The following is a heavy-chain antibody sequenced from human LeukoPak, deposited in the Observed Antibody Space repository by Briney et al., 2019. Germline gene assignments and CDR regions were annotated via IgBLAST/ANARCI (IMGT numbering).Heavy chain of an antibody. Sequence: GGSLRLSCAASGFTFSSYAMSWVRQAPGKGLEWVSAISGSGGSTYYADSVKRRFTIPRDNSKNTLYLQVNSLRAEDTDVYYCAKAPHDYGDYLAAFDIWGQGTMVTVSS. CDR1: GFTFSSYA. D-gene: IGHD4-17*01. CDR3: AKAPHDYGDYLAAFDI. CDR2: ISGSGGST. V-gene: IGHV3-23*01. J-gene: IGHJ3*02.